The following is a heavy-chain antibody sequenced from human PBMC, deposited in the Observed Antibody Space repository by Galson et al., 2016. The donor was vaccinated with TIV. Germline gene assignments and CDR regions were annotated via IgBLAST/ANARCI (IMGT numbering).Heavy chain of an antibody. CDR3: ARSGYGDCLSLRYFDN. Sequence: ETLSLTCTVSGGSISTNNYYWGWIRQPPGKELEWIGNIYYSGSTYYNPSLKSRVTISVARSKKQFSLKLTSVTAADTAVYYCARSGYGDCLSLRYFDNWGQGTLVTVSS. CDR2: IYYSGST. V-gene: IGHV4-39*07. J-gene: IGHJ4*02. CDR1: GGSISTNNYY. D-gene: IGHD4-17*01.